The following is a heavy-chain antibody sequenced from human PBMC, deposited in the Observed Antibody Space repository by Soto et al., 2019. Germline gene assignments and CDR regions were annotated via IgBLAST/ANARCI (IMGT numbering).Heavy chain of an antibody. J-gene: IGHJ4*02. CDR3: ARLEGLATISYYFDF. D-gene: IGHD3-9*01. CDR2: IYYRGNA. V-gene: IGHV4-39*01. Sequence: QLQLQESGPGLVKPSETLSLTCSVSDDSINSDKYYWGWIRQPPGKGLEWIGSIYYRGNAYYNPSLQTRVTISIDKSKSQCSRKLNSVTAADSAVYFCARLEGLATISYYFDFWGPGALVTVSS. CDR1: DDSINSDKYY.